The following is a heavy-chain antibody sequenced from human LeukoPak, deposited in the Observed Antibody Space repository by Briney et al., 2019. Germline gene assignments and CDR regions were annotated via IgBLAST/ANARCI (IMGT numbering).Heavy chain of an antibody. CDR2: INHIGST. J-gene: IGHJ5*02. CDR3: GRGGYCSRTSCLFLRPSHVRFEP. Sequence: SETLSPTCAVDAASSTGDYCSWIRQLPGKGLEWIGEINHIGSTNYNPSFKSQVTISVDTSKNQFYMKMRYVSAAEADVYYCGRGGYCSRTSCLFLRPSHVRFEPWGQGTLVSVSS. V-gene: IGHV4-34*01. D-gene: IGHD2-2*01. CDR1: AASSTGDY.